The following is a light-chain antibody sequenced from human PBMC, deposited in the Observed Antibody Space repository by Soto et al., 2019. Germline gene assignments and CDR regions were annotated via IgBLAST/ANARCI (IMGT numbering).Light chain of an antibody. J-gene: IGLJ2*01. V-gene: IGLV2-8*01. Sequence: QSALTQPPSASGSLGQSVTIPCTGTSSDVGDYNYVSWYQQHPGKVPKLMIYEVSKRPSGVPDRFSGSKSGNTASLTVSGLQAEDEADYYCSSFAGSPVVFGGGTQLTV. CDR2: EVS. CDR1: SSDVGDYNY. CDR3: SSFAGSPVV.